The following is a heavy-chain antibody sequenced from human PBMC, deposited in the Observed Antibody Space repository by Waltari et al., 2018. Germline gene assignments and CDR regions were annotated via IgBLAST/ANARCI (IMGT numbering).Heavy chain of an antibody. CDR2: INRDGSER. J-gene: IGHJ5*02. D-gene: IGHD3-3*01. CDR1: GFPFSRCL. Sequence: HLVESGGGLVQPGGSLRLSCAASGFPFSRCLMLWVPLTPGKGLEWVANINRDGSERNYVDSVKGRFTISRDNAQNSLYLQMNRLTVDDTAVYYCAKYDSWSGYGLDPWGQGTLATVSS. V-gene: IGHV3-7*01. CDR3: AKYDSWSGYGLDP.